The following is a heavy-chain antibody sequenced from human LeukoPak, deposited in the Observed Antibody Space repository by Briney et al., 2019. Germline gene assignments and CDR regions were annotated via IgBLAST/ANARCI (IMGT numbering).Heavy chain of an antibody. CDR3: ARDRDSSAWYRGGYYEHSGMDV. CDR1: GYTFTGYY. CDR2: INPNSGGT. J-gene: IGHJ6*02. V-gene: IGHV1-2*02. Sequence: ASVKVSCKASGYTFTGYYMHWVRQAPGQGLEWMGWINPNSGGTNYAQKFQGRVSMTRDTSISTAYMELSRLRSDDTAVYYCARDRDSSAWYRGGYYEHSGMDVWGQGTTVIVSS. D-gene: IGHD6-19*01.